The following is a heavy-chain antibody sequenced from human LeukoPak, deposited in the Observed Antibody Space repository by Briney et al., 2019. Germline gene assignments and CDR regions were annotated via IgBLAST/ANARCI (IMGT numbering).Heavy chain of an antibody. V-gene: IGHV3-30*18. Sequence: PGGSLRLSCAASGFTFSSYGMHWVRQAPGKGLEWVAVISYDGSNKYYADSVKGRFTISRDNSKNTLYLQMNSLSAEDTAVYYCANNYDSSGWSLDYWGQGTLVTVSS. CDR1: GFTFSSYG. J-gene: IGHJ4*02. D-gene: IGHD3-22*01. CDR2: ISYDGSNK. CDR3: ANNYDSSGWSLDY.